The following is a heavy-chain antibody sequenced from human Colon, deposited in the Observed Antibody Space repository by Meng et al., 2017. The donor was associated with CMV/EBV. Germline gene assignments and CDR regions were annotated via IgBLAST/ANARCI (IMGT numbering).Heavy chain of an antibody. CDR3: ARDKVKYGTVYYHYGMDV. V-gene: IGHV1-69*04. Sequence: SVKVSCKASGGTFSSYTISWVRQAPGQGLEWMGRIIPILGIANYAQKFQGRVTMTTDTSTSTVYMELRSLRSDDTAVYYCARDKVKYGTVYYHYGMDVWGQGTTVTVSS. J-gene: IGHJ6*02. CDR1: GGTFSSYT. CDR2: IIPILGIA. D-gene: IGHD3/OR15-3a*01.